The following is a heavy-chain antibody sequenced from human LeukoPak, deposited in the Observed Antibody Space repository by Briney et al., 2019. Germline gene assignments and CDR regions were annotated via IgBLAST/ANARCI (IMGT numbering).Heavy chain of an antibody. CDR2: INHSGST. CDR1: GGSFSGYY. J-gene: IGHJ4*02. Sequence: PSETLSLTCAVYGGSFSGYYWSWIRQPPGKGLEWIGEINHSGSTNYNPSLKSRVTISVDTSKNQFSLKLSSVTAADTAVYYCASIRSGSSGWYVGFDYWGQGTLVTVSS. V-gene: IGHV4-34*01. D-gene: IGHD6-19*01. CDR3: ASIRSGSSGWYVGFDY.